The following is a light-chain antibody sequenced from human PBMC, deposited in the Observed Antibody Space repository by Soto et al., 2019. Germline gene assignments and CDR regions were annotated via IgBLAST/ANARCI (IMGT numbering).Light chain of an antibody. CDR3: QQYNKWPAEIT. Sequence: ETVMTQSPATLSVSPGERATLSCRASQSVRTKLAWYQQKPGQAPSLLIYGASSRATGIPARFSGSGSGTEFTPTISSLQSEDSGVYYCQQYNKWPAEITFGQGTRLEIK. J-gene: IGKJ5*01. CDR2: GAS. CDR1: QSVRTK. V-gene: IGKV3D-15*01.